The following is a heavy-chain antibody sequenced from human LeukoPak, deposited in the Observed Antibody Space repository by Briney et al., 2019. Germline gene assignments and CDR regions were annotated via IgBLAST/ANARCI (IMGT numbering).Heavy chain of an antibody. CDR2: ITSSGDDI. V-gene: IGHV3-11*01. CDR3: ASDIVATSGDF. D-gene: IGHD5-12*01. Sequence: GGSLRLSCAASGFTFSDYYMSWIRQAPGKGLEWVAYITSSGDDIYYADSVKGRFTISRDNAKNALFLRMSSLRVEDTATYYCASDIVATSGDFWGQGTLVGVSS. J-gene: IGHJ4*02. CDR1: GFTFSDYY.